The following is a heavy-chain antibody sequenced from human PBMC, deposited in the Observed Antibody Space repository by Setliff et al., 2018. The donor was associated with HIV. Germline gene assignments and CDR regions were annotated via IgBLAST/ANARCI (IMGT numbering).Heavy chain of an antibody. V-gene: IGHV1-46*01. CDR1: GYTLTGYY. D-gene: IGHD5-12*01. J-gene: IGHJ3*02. CDR2: INPTGGST. CDR3: ASAGAWQRNALDI. Sequence: ASVKVSCKASGYTLTGYYVHWVRQAPGQGLEWMGVINPTGGSTRNTQKFQGRVAMTRDTSTSTVYMELSSLRSEDTAVYYCASAGAWQRNALDIWGQGTMVTVSS.